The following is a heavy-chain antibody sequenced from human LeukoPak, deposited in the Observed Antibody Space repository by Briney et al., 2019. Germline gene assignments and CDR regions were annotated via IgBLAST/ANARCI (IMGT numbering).Heavy chain of an antibody. D-gene: IGHD3-22*01. CDR1: GYTFTRYA. Sequence: ASVKVSCKASGYTFTRYAMSWVRQAPGQGLEWMGWINTNTGNPTYAQGFTGRFVFSLDTSVSTAYLQISSLKAADTAVYFCARGETTGYYFWWGQGTLVTVSS. CDR3: ARGETTGYYFW. V-gene: IGHV7-4-1*02. J-gene: IGHJ4*02. CDR2: INTNTGNP.